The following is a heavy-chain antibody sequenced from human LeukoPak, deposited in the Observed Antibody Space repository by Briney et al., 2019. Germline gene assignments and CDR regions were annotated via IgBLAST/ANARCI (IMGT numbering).Heavy chain of an antibody. V-gene: IGHV1-69*05. J-gene: IGHJ5*02. CDR3: ARGYYYGSESYWHTKWFDP. Sequence: GASVKVSCKASGGTFNSHVISWLRQAPRQGLEWMGGIIPVFGTASYAEKFQGRVTITTDESTTTAYMETSSLTSEDTAVYYCARGYYYGSESYWHTKWFDPWGQGTLVTVSS. D-gene: IGHD3-10*01. CDR2: IIPVFGTA. CDR1: GGTFNSHV.